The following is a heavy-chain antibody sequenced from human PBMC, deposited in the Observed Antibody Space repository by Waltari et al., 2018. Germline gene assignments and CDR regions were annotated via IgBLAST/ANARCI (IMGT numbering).Heavy chain of an antibody. Sequence: QVQLQQWGAGLLKPSETLSLTCAVYGGSFSGYYWSWIRRPPGKGLEWIGEINHSGSTNYIPSLKRRVTISVDTSKNQFSLKLSSVTAADTAVYYCAREQLGRGHFDYWGQGTLVTVSS. D-gene: IGHD6-6*01. CDR1: GGSFSGYY. V-gene: IGHV4-34*01. CDR2: INHSGST. J-gene: IGHJ4*02. CDR3: AREQLGRGHFDY.